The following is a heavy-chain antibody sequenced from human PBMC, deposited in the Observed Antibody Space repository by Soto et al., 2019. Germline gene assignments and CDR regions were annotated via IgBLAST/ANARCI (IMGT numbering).Heavy chain of an antibody. CDR3: ARFLGIAVAGTAGGYYYYYGMDV. Sequence: PSETLSLTCTVSGGSISSSSYYWSWIRQPPGKGLEWIGYIYYSGSTNYNPSLKSRVTISVDTSKNQFSLKLSSVTAADTAVYYCARFLGIAVAGTAGGYYYYYGMDVWGQGTTVTVSS. CDR1: GGSISSSSYY. V-gene: IGHV4-61*05. CDR2: IYYSGST. D-gene: IGHD6-19*01. J-gene: IGHJ6*02.